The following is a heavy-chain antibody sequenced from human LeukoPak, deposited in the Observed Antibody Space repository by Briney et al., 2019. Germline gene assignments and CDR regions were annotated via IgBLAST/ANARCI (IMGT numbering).Heavy chain of an antibody. CDR1: GYTFTSYD. J-gene: IGHJ3*02. CDR2: MNPNSGNT. Sequence: ASVKVSCKASGYTFTSYDINWVRQATGQGLEWMGWMNPNSGNTGYAQKFQGGVTITRNTSISTAYMELSSLGSEDTAVYYCATPQEGDAFDIWGQGTMVTVSS. D-gene: IGHD1-14*01. CDR3: ATPQEGDAFDI. V-gene: IGHV1-8*03.